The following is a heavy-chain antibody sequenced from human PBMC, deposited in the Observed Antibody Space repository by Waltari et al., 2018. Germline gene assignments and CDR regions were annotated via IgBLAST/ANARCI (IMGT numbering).Heavy chain of an antibody. J-gene: IGHJ1*01. CDR2: INHSGST. V-gene: IGHV4-34*01. Sequence: QVQLQQWGAGLLKPSEALSLTCAVHWGAFLGYPLSWLRQPPGKGLEWIGEINHSGSTNYNPSLKSRVTISVDTSKNQFSLKLSSVTAADTAVYFCARGGRCRSTSCYTSFHYWGQGTLVTVSS. CDR3: ARGGRCRSTSCYTSFHY. CDR1: WGAFLGYP. D-gene: IGHD2-2*02.